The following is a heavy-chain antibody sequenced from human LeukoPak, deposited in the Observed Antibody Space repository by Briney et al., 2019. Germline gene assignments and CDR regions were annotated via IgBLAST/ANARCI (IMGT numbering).Heavy chain of an antibody. CDR1: GYSISSGYY. CDR2: IYHSGST. Sequence: PSQTLSLTCTVSGYSISSGYYWGWIRQPPGKGLEWIGSIYHSGSTYYNPSLKSRVTISVDTSKNQFSLKLSSVTAADTAVYYCAREDSSGWPFDYWGQGTLVTVSS. D-gene: IGHD6-19*01. J-gene: IGHJ4*02. V-gene: IGHV4-38-2*02. CDR3: AREDSSGWPFDY.